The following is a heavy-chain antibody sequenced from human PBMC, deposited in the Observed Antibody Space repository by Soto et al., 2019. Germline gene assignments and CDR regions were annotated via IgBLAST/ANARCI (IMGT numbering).Heavy chain of an antibody. CDR2: ISYDGSNK. Sequence: GGSLRLSCAASGFTFSSYAMHWVRQAPGKGLEWVAVISYDGSNKYYADSVKGRFTISRDNSKNTLYLQMNSLRAEDTAVYYCARATKPTYYYDSSGYYGAFDIWGQGTMVTVSS. CDR3: ARATKPTYYYDSSGYYGAFDI. D-gene: IGHD3-22*01. CDR1: GFTFSSYA. J-gene: IGHJ3*02. V-gene: IGHV3-30-3*01.